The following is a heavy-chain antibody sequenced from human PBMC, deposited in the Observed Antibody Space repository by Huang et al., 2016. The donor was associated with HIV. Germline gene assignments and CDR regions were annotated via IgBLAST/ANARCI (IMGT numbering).Heavy chain of an antibody. J-gene: IGHJ4*02. CDR3: ARDRDFYDSSGYWGFNYFDY. V-gene: IGHV1-46*01. D-gene: IGHD3-22*01. Sequence: QVQLVQSGAEVKKPGASVKVSCKASGYAFTSYYMHGVRQAPGQGLEWMGIINPSDGSTSDAQKCQGRVTTTRDTSTNTVFMELSSLRSEDTAVYYCARDRDFYDSSGYWGFNYFDYWGQGTLVTVSS. CDR1: GYAFTSYY. CDR2: INPSDGST.